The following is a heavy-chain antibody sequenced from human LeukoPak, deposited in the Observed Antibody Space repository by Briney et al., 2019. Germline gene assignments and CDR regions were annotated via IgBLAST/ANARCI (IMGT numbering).Heavy chain of an antibody. CDR1: GFTFSSYA. CDR2: ISYDGSNK. CDR3: ARDESDGGVPVDY. Sequence: QPGRSLRLSCAASGFTFSSYAMHWARQAPGKGLEGVAVISYDGSNKYYADSVKGRFTISRDNSKNTLYLQMNSLRAEDTAVYYCARDESDGGVPVDYWGQGTLVTVSS. V-gene: IGHV3-30-3*01. D-gene: IGHD3-16*01. J-gene: IGHJ4*02.